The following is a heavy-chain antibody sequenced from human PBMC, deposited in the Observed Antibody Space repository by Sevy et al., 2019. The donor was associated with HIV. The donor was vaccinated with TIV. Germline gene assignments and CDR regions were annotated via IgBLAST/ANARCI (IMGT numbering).Heavy chain of an antibody. Sequence: GGSLRLSCAASGFSFSDAGLSWVRQAPGKGLEWVGRVRSKGDGGTAEYAAPVKGRCTMARDESKNTMYVQMNNLKNEDTGIYYCNTGGADWGQGTLVTVSS. CDR3: NTGGAD. CDR1: GFSFSDAG. CDR2: VRSKGDGGTA. J-gene: IGHJ1*01. D-gene: IGHD3-16*01. V-gene: IGHV3-15*01.